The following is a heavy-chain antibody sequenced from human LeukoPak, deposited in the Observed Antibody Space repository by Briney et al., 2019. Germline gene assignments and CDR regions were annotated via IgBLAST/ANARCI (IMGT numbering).Heavy chain of an antibody. Sequence: SETLSLTCAVYGGSFSGYYWSWIRQPPGKGLEWIGEINHSGSTNYNPSLKSRVTISVDTSKNQFSLKLSSVTAADTAVYYCASALRSGWQGPFDYWGQGTLVTVSS. D-gene: IGHD6-19*01. J-gene: IGHJ4*02. CDR1: GGSFSGYY. CDR3: ASALRSGWQGPFDY. CDR2: INHSGST. V-gene: IGHV4-34*01.